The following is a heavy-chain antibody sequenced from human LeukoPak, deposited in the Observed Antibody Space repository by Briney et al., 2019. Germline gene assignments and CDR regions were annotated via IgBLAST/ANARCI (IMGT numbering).Heavy chain of an antibody. D-gene: IGHD3-10*01. J-gene: IGHJ4*02. V-gene: IGHV3-30*02. Sequence: GGSLRLSCAASGFTFRTYAMNWVRQAPGKGLEWVAFIRYDGSNKYYADSVKGRFTISRDNSKNTLYLQMNSLRAEDTALYYCAKDRAFGQFLWGNDYWGQGTLVTVSS. CDR1: GFTFRTYA. CDR3: AKDRAFGQFLWGNDY. CDR2: IRYDGSNK.